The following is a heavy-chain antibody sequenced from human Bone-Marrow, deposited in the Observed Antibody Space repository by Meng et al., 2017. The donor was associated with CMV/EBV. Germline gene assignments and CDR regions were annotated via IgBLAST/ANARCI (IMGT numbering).Heavy chain of an antibody. D-gene: IGHD2-15*01. Sequence: SETLSLTCTVSGGSISSYYWSWIRQPPGKGLEWIGYIYYSGSTNYNPSLKSRVTISVDTSKNQFSLKLSSVTAADTAVYYCARARGSHCFDYWGEGTLVTASS. CDR2: IYYSGST. CDR1: GGSISSYY. V-gene: IGHV4-59*01. CDR3: ARARGSHCFDY. J-gene: IGHJ4*02.